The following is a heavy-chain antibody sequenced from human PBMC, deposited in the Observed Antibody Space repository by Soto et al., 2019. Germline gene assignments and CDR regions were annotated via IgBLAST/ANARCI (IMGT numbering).Heavy chain of an antibody. J-gene: IGHJ6*02. D-gene: IGHD2-21*02. CDR3: AREETAWPLAYGLDV. CDR2: IIPISGLV. Sequence: SVKVSFKASGGTFSTSAISWLRQAPGQGLEWVGGIIPISGLVKYAQQFQVRVTITADESTSTAYMELNSPRDEDTAVYYCAREETAWPLAYGLDVWGQGTTVTVSS. V-gene: IGHV1-69*13. CDR1: GGTFSTSA.